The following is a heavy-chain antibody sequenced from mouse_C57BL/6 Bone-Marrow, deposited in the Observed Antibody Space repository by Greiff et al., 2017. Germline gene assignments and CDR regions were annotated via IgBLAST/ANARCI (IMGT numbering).Heavy chain of an antibody. CDR3: SEESAVYYCAWSGIYYGNLGAMDY. D-gene: IGHD2-1*01. J-gene: IGHJ4*01. CDR1: YTFSRRVH. Sequence: QVQLQQSGPELARPWASVKISCQAFYTFSRRVHFAIRDTNYWMQWVKQRPGQGLEWIGAIYTRNGDTSYNPKFKGKTTLTADKSSSTDYMQLSSLTSEESAVYYCAWSGIYYGNLGAMDYWGQGTSVTVSS. V-gene: IGHV1-87*01. CDR2: GQGLEWIG.